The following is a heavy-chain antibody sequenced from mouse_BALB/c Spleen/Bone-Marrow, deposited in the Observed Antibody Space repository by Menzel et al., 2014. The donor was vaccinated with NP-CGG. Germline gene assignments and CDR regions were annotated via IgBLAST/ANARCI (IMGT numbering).Heavy chain of an antibody. J-gene: IGHJ4*01. D-gene: IGHD1-1*01. CDR2: FSSGGNI. V-gene: IGHV5-6-5*01. CDR3: ARGGLVRGYGMDY. CDR1: GFTLSSYA. Sequence: EVKLMESGGGLVKPGGSLKLSCAASGFTLSSYAMSWVRQTPEKRLVWVASFSSGGNIYYPDSVKGRFTISRDNVMNILYLQMSSLRSEDTAMYYCARGGLVRGYGMDYWGQGTSVTVSS.